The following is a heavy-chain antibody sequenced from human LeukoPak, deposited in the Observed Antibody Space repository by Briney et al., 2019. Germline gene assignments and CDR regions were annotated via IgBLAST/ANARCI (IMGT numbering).Heavy chain of an antibody. Sequence: PGGSLRLSCAASGFAFSSYWMHWVRRAPGKGLEWVSAISGSGRSTYFADSVKGRFTVSRDNSKNTLYLQMNSLRAEDTAVYYCAKELYMVITSAEAFQHWGQGTLVTVSS. V-gene: IGHV3-23*01. CDR2: ISGSGRST. CDR1: GFAFSSYW. J-gene: IGHJ1*01. CDR3: AKELYMVITSAEAFQH. D-gene: IGHD2-21*01.